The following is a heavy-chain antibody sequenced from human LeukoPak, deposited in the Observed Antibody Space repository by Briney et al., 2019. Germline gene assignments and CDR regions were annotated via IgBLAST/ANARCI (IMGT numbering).Heavy chain of an antibody. CDR2: IYYSGST. J-gene: IGHJ4*02. V-gene: IGHV4-59*08. CDR1: GGSISSYY. CDR3: ATLFGEFPFDY. Sequence: SETLSLTCTVSGGSISSYYWSWIRQPPGKGLEWIGYIYYSGSTNYNPSLKSRVTISVDTSKNQFSLKLSSVTAADTAVYYCATLFGEFPFDYWGQGTLVTVSS. D-gene: IGHD3-10*02.